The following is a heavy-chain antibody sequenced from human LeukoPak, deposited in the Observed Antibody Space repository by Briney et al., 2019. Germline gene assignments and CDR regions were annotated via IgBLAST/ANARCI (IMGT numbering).Heavy chain of an antibody. Sequence: SETLSLTCTVSGGSISSGGYYWSWIRQYPGKGLEWIGYIYNSGSTDYNPSLKSRVTMSGDTSKNQFSVKLSSVTAADTAVYYCARSSAGYYSAYFFDYWGQGTLVTVSP. J-gene: IGHJ4*02. CDR2: IYNSGST. D-gene: IGHD3-22*01. CDR3: ARSSAGYYSAYFFDY. V-gene: IGHV4-31*03. CDR1: GGSISSGGYY.